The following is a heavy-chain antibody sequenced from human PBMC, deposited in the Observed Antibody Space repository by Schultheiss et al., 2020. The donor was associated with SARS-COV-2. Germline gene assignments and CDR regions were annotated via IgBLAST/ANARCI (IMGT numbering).Heavy chain of an antibody. CDR3: ARLPPYDTSGPDY. D-gene: IGHD3-22*01. CDR1: GYTFTGYY. Sequence: ASVKVSCKASGYTFTGYYMHWVRQAPGQGLEWMGWINPNSGGTNYAQKFQGRVTMTRDTSISTAYMELSRLRSDDTAVYYCARLPPYDTSGPDYWGQGTPVTVSS. V-gene: IGHV1-2*02. J-gene: IGHJ4*02. CDR2: INPNSGGT.